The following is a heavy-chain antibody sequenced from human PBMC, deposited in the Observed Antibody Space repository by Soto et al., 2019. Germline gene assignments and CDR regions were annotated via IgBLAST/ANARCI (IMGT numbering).Heavy chain of an antibody. D-gene: IGHD3-3*01. CDR3: AKQGDYDFWSSSNIWLDP. V-gene: IGHV3-23*01. CDR2: IGGRGGST. Sequence: GGSLRLSCAASGFSFSSYAISWVRQAPGKGLEWVSSIGGRGGSTYYADSVKGRFTISRDNSKNTVYLQMNSLRVEDTAVYYCAKQGDYDFWSSSNIWLDPWGQGTLVTVSS. CDR1: GFSFSSYA. J-gene: IGHJ5*02.